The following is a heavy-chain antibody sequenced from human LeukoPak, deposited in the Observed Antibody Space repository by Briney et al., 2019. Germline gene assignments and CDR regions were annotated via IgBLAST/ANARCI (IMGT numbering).Heavy chain of an antibody. D-gene: IGHD1-26*01. V-gene: IGHV5-51*01. CDR2: IYAGDSDT. Sequence: PGASLEISCQGSGSIFTAYWIAGVRQLPGKGLEWMGIIYAGDSDTRYSPSFQGQVTISADKPISTAYLQWSSLKASDTAVYYCARPTSGSYYHYSFDYWGQGTLVTVSS. J-gene: IGHJ4*02. CDR3: ARPTSGSYYHYSFDY. CDR1: GSIFTAYW.